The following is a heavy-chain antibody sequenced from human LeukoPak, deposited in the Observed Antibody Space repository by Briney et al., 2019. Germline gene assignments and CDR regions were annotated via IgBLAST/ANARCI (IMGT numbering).Heavy chain of an antibody. CDR3: ARAMVWDHGDY. CDR1: GFTFSSYE. V-gene: IGHV3-48*03. CDR2: ISGSGSTI. Sequence: PGGSLRLSCAASGFTFSSYEMNWVRQAPGKGLEWVSYISGSGSTIYYADSVKGRFTISRDNAKNSLYLQMNSLRAEDTAVYYCARAMVWDHGDYWGQGTLVTVSS. J-gene: IGHJ4*02. D-gene: IGHD1-26*01.